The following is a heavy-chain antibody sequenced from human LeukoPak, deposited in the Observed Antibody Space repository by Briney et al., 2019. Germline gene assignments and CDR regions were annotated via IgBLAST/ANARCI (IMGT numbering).Heavy chain of an antibody. V-gene: IGHV1-24*01. CDR2: FDPEDGET. CDR1: GYTLTELS. D-gene: IGHD4-17*01. CDR3: ATDLSPEMTTVTTSWFDP. J-gene: IGHJ5*02. Sequence: ASVKVSCKVSGYTLTELSMHWVRQAPGKGLEWMGGFDPEDGETIYAQKFQGRVTMTEDTSTDTAYMELSSLRSADTAVYYCATDLSPEMTTVTTSWFDPWGQGTLVTVSS.